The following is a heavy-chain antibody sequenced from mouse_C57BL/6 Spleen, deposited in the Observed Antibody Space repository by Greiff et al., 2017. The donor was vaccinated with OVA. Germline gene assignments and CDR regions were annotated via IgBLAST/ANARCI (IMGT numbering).Heavy chain of an antibody. CDR1: GFTFSDYY. J-gene: IGHJ1*03. CDR3: ARESVYWYFDV. Sequence: EVQVVESEGGLVQPGSSMKLSCTASGFTFSDYYMAWVRQVPEKGLEWVANINYDGSSTYYLDSLKSRFIISRDNAKNILYLQMSSLKSEDTATYYCARESVYWYFDVWGTGTTVTVSS. CDR2: INYDGSST. V-gene: IGHV5-16*01.